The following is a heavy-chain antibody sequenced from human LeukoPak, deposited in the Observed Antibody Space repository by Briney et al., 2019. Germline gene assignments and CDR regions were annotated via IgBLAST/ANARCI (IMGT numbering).Heavy chain of an antibody. CDR3: AKDLGGSATTV. Sequence: GRSLRLSCAASGFTFEDHVMHRVRQAPGKGLEWVSSISWSGDRMGYADAVKGRFTISRDNAKNSLFLQMNSLRVEDTALYYCAKDLGGSATTVWGQGTLVTVSS. J-gene: IGHJ4*02. V-gene: IGHV3-9*01. CDR1: GFTFEDHV. CDR2: ISWSGDRM. D-gene: IGHD2-2*01.